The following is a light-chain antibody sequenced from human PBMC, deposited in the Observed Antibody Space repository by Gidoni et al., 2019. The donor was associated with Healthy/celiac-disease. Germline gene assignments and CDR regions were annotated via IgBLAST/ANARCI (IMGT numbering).Light chain of an antibody. J-gene: IGKJ3*01. CDR1: QSVSSN. Sequence: EIVMTQSPATLSVSPGERATLSCRASQSVSSNLAWYQQKPGPAPRLLIYGASTRATGIPARFSGSGSGTEFTLTLSSLQSEDFAVYYCQQYNNWPLTFGPGTKVDIK. CDR3: QQYNNWPLT. CDR2: GAS. V-gene: IGKV3-15*01.